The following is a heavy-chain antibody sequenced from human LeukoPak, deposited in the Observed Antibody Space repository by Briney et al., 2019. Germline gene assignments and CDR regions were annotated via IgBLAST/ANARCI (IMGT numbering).Heavy chain of an antibody. J-gene: IGHJ4*02. Sequence: PGGSLRLSCVGSGFTFSRYWLNWVRQAPGKGLEWVSAISGSGGSTYYADSVKGRFTISRDNSKNTLYLQMNSLRAEDTAVYYCAKEAYDSSGYYLEDYWGQGTLVTVSS. CDR1: GFTFSRYW. V-gene: IGHV3-23*01. D-gene: IGHD3-22*01. CDR2: ISGSGGST. CDR3: AKEAYDSSGYYLEDY.